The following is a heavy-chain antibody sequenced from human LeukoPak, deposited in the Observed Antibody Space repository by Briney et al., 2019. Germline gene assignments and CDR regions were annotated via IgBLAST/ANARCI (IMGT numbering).Heavy chain of an antibody. CDR1: GGSISSYY. Sequence: SETLSLTCTVSGGSISSYYWSWIRQPPGKGLEGIGYIYYSGSTNYNPSLKSRVTISVDTSKNQFSLKLSSVTAADTAVYYCARVGYCSSTSCSPQLGYFDYWGQGTLVTVSS. CDR3: ARVGYCSSTSCSPQLGYFDY. D-gene: IGHD2-2*01. CDR2: IYYSGST. V-gene: IGHV4-59*01. J-gene: IGHJ4*02.